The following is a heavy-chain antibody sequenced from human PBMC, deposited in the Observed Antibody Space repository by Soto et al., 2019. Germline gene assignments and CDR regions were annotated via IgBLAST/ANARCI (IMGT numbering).Heavy chain of an antibody. J-gene: IGHJ4*02. CDR1: GFTFDDYT. V-gene: IGHV3-43*01. Sequence: EVQLVESGGVVVQPGGSLRLSCAASGFTFDDYTMHWVRQAPGKGLEWVSLISWDGGSTYYADSVKGRFTISRDNSKNSLYLQMNSLRTEDTALYYCAKDKMAGTNYFDYWGQGTLFTVSS. CDR2: ISWDGGST. D-gene: IGHD6-19*01. CDR3: AKDKMAGTNYFDY.